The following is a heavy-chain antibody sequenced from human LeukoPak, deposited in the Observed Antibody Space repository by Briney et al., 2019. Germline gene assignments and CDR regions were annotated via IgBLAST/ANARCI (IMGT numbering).Heavy chain of an antibody. V-gene: IGHV4-34*01. D-gene: IGHD2-2*01. CDR1: GGSISSYY. J-gene: IGHJ6*02. CDR3: AREKGPKYRLVPVYYGMDV. Sequence: PSETLSLTCTVSGGSISSYYWSWIRQPPGKGLEWIGEINHSGSTNYNPSLKSRVTISVDTSKNQFSLKLSSVTAADTAVYYCAREKGPKYRLVPVYYGMDVWGQGTTVTVSS. CDR2: INHSGST.